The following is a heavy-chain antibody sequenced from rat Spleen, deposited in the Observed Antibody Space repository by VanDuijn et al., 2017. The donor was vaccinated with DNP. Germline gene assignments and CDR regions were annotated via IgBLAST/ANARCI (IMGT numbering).Heavy chain of an antibody. Sequence: EVKLVESGGGLVQPGRSLKLSCAASGFAFIDYWMGWVRQAPGKGLEWIGQINKDSNTINYTPSLEDKFTISRDNAQNTLFLQMNKLVSEDTAIYYCAKGPNYGGWSDYFDYWGQGVMVTVSS. CDR2: INKDSNTI. CDR3: AKGPNYGGWSDYFDY. J-gene: IGHJ2*01. D-gene: IGHD1-11*01. CDR1: GFAFIDYW. V-gene: IGHV4-2*01.